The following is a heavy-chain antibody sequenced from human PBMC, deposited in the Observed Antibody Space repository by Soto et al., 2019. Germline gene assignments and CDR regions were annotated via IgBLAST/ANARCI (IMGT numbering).Heavy chain of an antibody. Sequence: QVQLVESGGGVGQPGRSLRLSCAVSGFTVSTYGMHWVRQAPGKGLEWVAVISRDGGTKFYADSVKGRFTISRDNSRNTLFLEMSSLRGDDMGVYYCTGEVASGYWGQGTLVTVS. CDR2: ISRDGGTK. CDR3: TGEVASGY. V-gene: IGHV3-30*03. CDR1: GFTVSTYG. J-gene: IGHJ4*02. D-gene: IGHD1-1*01.